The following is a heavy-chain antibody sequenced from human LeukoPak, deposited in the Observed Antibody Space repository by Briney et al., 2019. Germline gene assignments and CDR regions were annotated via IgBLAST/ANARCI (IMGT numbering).Heavy chain of an antibody. CDR2: INPSGGST. J-gene: IGHJ4*02. Sequence: PVASVKVSCKASGYSFTSYYIHWVRLAPGQGLEWMGVINPSGGSTRYAQKFQDRVTMTRDMSTSTVYMELSSLRSEDPAVYYCAREGVSGGYLGYWGQGTLVTVSS. V-gene: IGHV1-46*01. D-gene: IGHD7-27*01. CDR1: GYSFTSYY. CDR3: AREGVSGGYLGY.